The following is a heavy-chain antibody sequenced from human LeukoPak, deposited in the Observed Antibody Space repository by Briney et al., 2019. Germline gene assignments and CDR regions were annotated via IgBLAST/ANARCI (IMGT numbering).Heavy chain of an antibody. CDR3: ARRYFDY. Sequence: GGSLRLSCAASGFTSSDYWMSWVRQDPGKGLEWVANIKEDGSEKYYVDSVKGRFTISRDNAKNSLYLQMSSLRAEDTAVYYCARRYFDYWGQGTLVTVSS. CDR1: GFTSSDYW. J-gene: IGHJ4*02. CDR2: IKEDGSEK. V-gene: IGHV3-7*03.